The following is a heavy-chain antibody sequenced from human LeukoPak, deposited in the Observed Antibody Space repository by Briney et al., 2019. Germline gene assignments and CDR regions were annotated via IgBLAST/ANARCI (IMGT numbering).Heavy chain of an antibody. CDR2: INTNTGNP. Sequence: GASVKVSCKASGYTFTSYAMNWVRQAPGQGLEWMGWINTNTGNPTYAQGFTGRFVFSLDTSVSTAYLQISSLKAEDTAVYYCARAIAADGVQGPNWFDPWGQGTLVTVSS. J-gene: IGHJ5*02. CDR1: GYTFTSYA. V-gene: IGHV7-4-1*02. D-gene: IGHD6-13*01. CDR3: ARAIAADGVQGPNWFDP.